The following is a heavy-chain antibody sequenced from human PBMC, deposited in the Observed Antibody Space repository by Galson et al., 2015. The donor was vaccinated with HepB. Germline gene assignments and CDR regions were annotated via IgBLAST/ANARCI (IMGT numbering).Heavy chain of an antibody. J-gene: IGHJ4*02. V-gene: IGHV1-69*10. CDR2: IVPILGAV. Sequence: SVKVSCKASGGTLNNSAISWVRQAPGQGLEWMGGIVPILGAVNYAQKFQGRLTITADKSTSTAYMELNSLRSEDTTIYYCAKVRSAWYEGRYYFDYWGQGTLVTVSS. CDR3: AKVRSAWYEGRYYFDY. D-gene: IGHD6-19*01. CDR1: GGTLNNSA.